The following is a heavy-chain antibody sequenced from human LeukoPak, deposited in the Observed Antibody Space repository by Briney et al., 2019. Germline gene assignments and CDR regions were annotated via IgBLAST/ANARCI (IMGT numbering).Heavy chain of an antibody. J-gene: IGHJ5*02. Sequence: SETLSLTCTVSGGSISSGGYYWSWIRQHPGKGLEWIGYIYYSGSTNYNPSLKSRVTISVDTSKNQFSLKLSSVTAADTAVYYCAREVDYYDSSGYYPTWFDPWGQGTLVTVSS. D-gene: IGHD3-22*01. CDR2: IYYSGST. V-gene: IGHV4-61*08. CDR3: AREVDYYDSSGYYPTWFDP. CDR1: GGSISSGGYY.